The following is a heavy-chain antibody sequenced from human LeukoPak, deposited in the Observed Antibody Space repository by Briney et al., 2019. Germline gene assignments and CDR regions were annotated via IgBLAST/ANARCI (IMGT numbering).Heavy chain of an antibody. CDR1: GFTFSSYS. D-gene: IGHD1-26*01. V-gene: IGHV3-23*01. CDR2: ISGSGGST. CDR3: AKDTEWELSTLDY. Sequence: GGSLRHSCAASGFTFSSYSMNGVGQAPGKGGEWVSAISGSGGSTYYAYSVKGRFTISRDNSKNTLYLQMNSLRAEDTAVYYCAKDTEWELSTLDYWGQGTLVTVSS. J-gene: IGHJ4*02.